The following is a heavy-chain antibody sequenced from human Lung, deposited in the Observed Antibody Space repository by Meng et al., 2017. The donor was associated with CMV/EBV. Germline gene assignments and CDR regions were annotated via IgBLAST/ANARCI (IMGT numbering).Heavy chain of an antibody. J-gene: IGHJ4*02. D-gene: IGHD6-19*01. Sequence: LRASGPGLVKASGTLSRTFAVSGGSISSSNWWSWVRQPPGKGLEWIGEIYHSGSTNYNPSLKSRVTISVDKSKNQFSLNLSSVTAADTAVYYCARVGQWLPIDYWGQGTLVTVSS. CDR3: ARVGQWLPIDY. CDR2: IYHSGST. CDR1: GGSISSSNW. V-gene: IGHV4-4*02.